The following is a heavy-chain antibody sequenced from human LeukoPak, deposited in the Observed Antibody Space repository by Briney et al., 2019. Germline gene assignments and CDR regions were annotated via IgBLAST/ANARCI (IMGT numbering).Heavy chain of an antibody. D-gene: IGHD1-7*01. V-gene: IGHV3-7*01. CDR2: INKDGSER. J-gene: IGHJ4*02. CDR3: ARDDDWNYEDY. CDR1: GFTFSNYW. Sequence: GGSLRLSCAASGFTFSNYWMSWVRQAPGKGLEWVANINKDGSERNYVDSVKGRFTISRDNAKNSLYLQMNSLRAEDTAVYYCARDDDWNYEDYWGQGTLVTVSS.